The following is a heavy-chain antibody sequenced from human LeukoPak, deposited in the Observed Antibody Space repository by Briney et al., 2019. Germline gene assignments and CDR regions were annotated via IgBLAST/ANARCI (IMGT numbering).Heavy chain of an antibody. CDR1: GYTLTELS. V-gene: IGHV1-24*01. J-gene: IGHJ4*02. D-gene: IGHD3-16*02. Sequence: GASVKVSCKVSGYTLTELSLHWVRQAPGKGLEWMGRFDPEDGETIYARKFQGRVTMTEDTSTDTAYMELSSLRSEDTAVYYCARTSYDYVWGSYRLFDYWGQGTLVTVSS. CDR3: ARTSYDYVWGSYRLFDY. CDR2: FDPEDGET.